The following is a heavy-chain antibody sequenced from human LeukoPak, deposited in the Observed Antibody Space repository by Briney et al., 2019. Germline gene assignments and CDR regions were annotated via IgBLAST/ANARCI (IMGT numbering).Heavy chain of an antibody. V-gene: IGHV4-38-2*02. Sequence: SETLSLTCTVSGYSLSSGYYWGWIRQPPGKGLEWIGSVDHSGSTYYNPSLKSRVTISVDTSKNQFSLKLSSVTAADTAVYYCATAGYDSSGYYLDFDYWGQGTLVTVSS. CDR3: ATAGYDSSGYYLDFDY. D-gene: IGHD3-22*01. CDR1: GYSLSSGYY. CDR2: VDHSGST. J-gene: IGHJ4*02.